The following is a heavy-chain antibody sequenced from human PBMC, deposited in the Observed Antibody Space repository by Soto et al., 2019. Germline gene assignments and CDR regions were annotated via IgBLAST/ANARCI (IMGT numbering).Heavy chain of an antibody. V-gene: IGHV5-51*01. CDR1: GYSFTSYW. CDR3: ARLLHYYGSGSYYPYGMDV. CDR2: IYPGDSDT. D-gene: IGHD3-10*01. Sequence: GESLKISCKGSGYSFTSYWIGWVRQMPGKGLEWMGIIYPGDSDTRYSPSFQGQVTISADKSISTAYLLWSSLKASDTAMYYCARLLHYYGSGSYYPYGMDVWGQGTTVTVSS. J-gene: IGHJ6*02.